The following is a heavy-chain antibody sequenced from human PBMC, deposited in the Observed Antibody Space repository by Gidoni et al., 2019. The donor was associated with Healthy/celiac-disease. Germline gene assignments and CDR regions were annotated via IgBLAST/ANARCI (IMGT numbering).Heavy chain of an antibody. V-gene: IGHV4-31*03. CDR2: IYYSGST. CDR1: GGSISSGGYY. CDR3: ARGRKQQLVNWFDP. Sequence: QVQLQESGPGLVKPSQNLSLTCTVSGGSISSGGYYWSWIRQHPGKGLEWIGYIYYSGSTYYNPSLKSRVTISVDTSKNQFSLKLSSVTAADTAVYYCARGRKQQLVNWFDPWGQGTLVTVSS. J-gene: IGHJ5*02. D-gene: IGHD6-13*01.